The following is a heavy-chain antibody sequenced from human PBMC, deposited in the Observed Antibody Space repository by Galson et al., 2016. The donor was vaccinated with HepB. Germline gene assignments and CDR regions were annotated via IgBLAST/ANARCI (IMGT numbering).Heavy chain of an antibody. V-gene: IGHV3-33*06. CDR3: SKMAGHHFDY. CDR1: GFTFNTNA. Sequence: SLRLSCAASGFTFNTNAMHWVRQSPGKGLEWVALIWYDGSNKYYADSVKGRFTISRDNSKNTLYLQMNSLKVEDTAVYYWSKMAGHHFDYWGQGTLVIVSS. CDR2: IWYDGSNK. D-gene: IGHD6-19*01. J-gene: IGHJ4*02.